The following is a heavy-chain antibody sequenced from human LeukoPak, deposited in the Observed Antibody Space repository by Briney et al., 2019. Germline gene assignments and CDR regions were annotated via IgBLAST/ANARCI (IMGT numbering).Heavy chain of an antibody. Sequence: SQTLSLTCTVSGCSISSGSYYWSWIRQPAGKGLEWIVRIHTSGSTNYNPSLKSRVTISVDTSKNQFSLKLSSVTAADTAVYYCARSSGYYLYYFDYWGQGTLVTVSS. CDR2: IHTSGST. CDR1: GCSISSGSYY. J-gene: IGHJ4*02. D-gene: IGHD3-22*01. V-gene: IGHV4-61*02. CDR3: ARSSGYYLYYFDY.